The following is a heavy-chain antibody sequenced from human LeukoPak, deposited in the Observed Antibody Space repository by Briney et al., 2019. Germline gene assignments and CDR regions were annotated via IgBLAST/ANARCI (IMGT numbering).Heavy chain of an antibody. CDR3: ARHQTYYDFWSGRNYYYYGMDV. CDR1: GGSFSGYY. J-gene: IGHJ6*02. V-gene: IGHV4-34*01. CDR2: INHSGST. D-gene: IGHD3-3*01. Sequence: SETLSLTCAVYGGSFSGYYWSWIRQPPGKGLEWIGEINHSGSTNYNPSLKSRVTISVDTSKNQFSLKLSSVTAADTAVYYCARHQTYYDFWSGRNYYYYGMDVWGQGTTVTVSS.